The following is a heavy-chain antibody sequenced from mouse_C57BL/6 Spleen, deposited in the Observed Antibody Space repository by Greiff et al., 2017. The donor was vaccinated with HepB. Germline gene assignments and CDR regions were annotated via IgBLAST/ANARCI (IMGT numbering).Heavy chain of an antibody. CDR1: GFTFSDFY. D-gene: IGHD1-1*01. Sequence: EVKVVESGGGLVQSGRSLRLSCATSGFTFSDFYMEWVRQAPGKGLEWIAASRNKANDYTTEYSASVKGRFIVSRDTSQSILYLQMNALRAEDTAIYYCARDAGGYYGSRGYFDYWGQGTTLTVSS. V-gene: IGHV7-1*01. CDR3: ARDAGGYYGSRGYFDY. J-gene: IGHJ2*01. CDR2: SRNKANDYTT.